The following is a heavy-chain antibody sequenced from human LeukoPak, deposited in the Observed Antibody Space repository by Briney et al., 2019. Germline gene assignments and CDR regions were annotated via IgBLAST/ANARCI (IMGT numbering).Heavy chain of an antibody. CDR2: IYYTGIT. CDR3: ARQGRATVVMYMDD. J-gene: IGHJ6*03. V-gene: IGHV4-39*01. D-gene: IGHD3-22*01. Sequence: SSETLSLTCTVSGGSISSSSDNWGWIRQPPGKGLEWIGGIYYTGITYYNPSVMSRVTMSVDTSRNQFSLRLSSVTAADTAMYYCARQGRATVVMYMDDWGNGTTVTVSS. CDR1: GGSISSSSDN.